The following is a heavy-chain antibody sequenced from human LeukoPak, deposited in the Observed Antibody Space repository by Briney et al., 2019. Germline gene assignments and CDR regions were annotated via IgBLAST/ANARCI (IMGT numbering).Heavy chain of an antibody. CDR2: ISYDGSNK. V-gene: IGHV3-30-3*01. CDR1: GFTFSSYA. CDR3: ARDGQGWLMSIGYYYFDY. D-gene: IGHD2-15*01. Sequence: TGGSLRLSCAASGFTFSSYAMHWVRQAPGKGLEWVAVISYDGSNKYYADSVKGRFTISRDNSKNTLYLQINSLRAEDTAVYYCARDGQGWLMSIGYYYFDYWGQGTLVTVSS. J-gene: IGHJ4*02.